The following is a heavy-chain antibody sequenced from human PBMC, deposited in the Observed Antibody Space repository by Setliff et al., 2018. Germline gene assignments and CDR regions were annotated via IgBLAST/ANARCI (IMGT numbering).Heavy chain of an antibody. Sequence: SETLSLTCSVSGGSIRGSSYFWGRIRQPPGEGLEWIGNINDSGSTYYNPSLKSRVTISVDRSKNQVFLRMTSVTAADTSFYYCARMGTDYIMTRVNSYQYYFYMDVWGKGTTVTVSS. CDR3: ARMGTDYIMTRVNSYQYYFYMDV. V-gene: IGHV4-39*01. CDR2: INDSGST. CDR1: GGSIRGSSYF. J-gene: IGHJ6*03. D-gene: IGHD5-18*01.